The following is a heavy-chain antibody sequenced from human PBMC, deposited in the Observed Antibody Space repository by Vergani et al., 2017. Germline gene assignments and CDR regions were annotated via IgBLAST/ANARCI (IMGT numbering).Heavy chain of an antibody. CDR1: GFTFSDYY. J-gene: IGHJ6*02. D-gene: IGHD5-18*01. CDR2: ISSSSSYT. V-gene: IGHV3-11*05. CDR3: ARDGLVDTAIVTLCGMDV. Sequence: QVQLVESGGGLVKPGGSLRLSCAASGFTFSDYYMSWIRQAPGKGLEWVSYISSSSSYTNYADSVKGRFTISRDNTKNSLYLQMNSLRAEDTAVYYCARDGLVDTAIVTLCGMDVWGQGSTVTVSS.